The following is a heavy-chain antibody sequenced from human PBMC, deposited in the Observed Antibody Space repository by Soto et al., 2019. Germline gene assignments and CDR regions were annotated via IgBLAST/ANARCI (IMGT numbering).Heavy chain of an antibody. J-gene: IGHJ6*02. Sequence: LGESLKISCKGSGYSFTSYWIGWVRQMPGKGLEWMGIIYPGDSDTRYSPSFQGQVTISADKSISTAYLQWSSLKASDTAMYYCARRCSSTSCYDVRGSYYYYYGMDVWGQGTTVTVSS. CDR1: GYSFTSYW. CDR2: IYPGDSDT. CDR3: ARRCSSTSCYDVRGSYYYYYGMDV. D-gene: IGHD2-2*01. V-gene: IGHV5-51*01.